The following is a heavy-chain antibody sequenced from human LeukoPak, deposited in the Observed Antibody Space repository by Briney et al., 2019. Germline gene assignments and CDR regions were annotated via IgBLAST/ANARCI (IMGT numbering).Heavy chain of an antibody. D-gene: IGHD4-23*01. Sequence: GGSLRLSCTASGFTFGDYAVSWFRQAPGKGLEWVSSISSSSSYIYYADSVKGRFTISRDNAKNSLYLQMNSLRAEDTAVYYCAREGDYGGNSPGPFDYWGQGTLVTVSS. CDR2: ISSSSSYI. CDR1: GFTFGDYA. CDR3: AREGDYGGNSPGPFDY. V-gene: IGHV3-21*01. J-gene: IGHJ4*02.